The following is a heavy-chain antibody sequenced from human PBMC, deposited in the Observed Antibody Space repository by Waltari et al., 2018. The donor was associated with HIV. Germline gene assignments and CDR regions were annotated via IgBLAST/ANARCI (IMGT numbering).Heavy chain of an antibody. V-gene: IGHV1-18*01. CDR2: ISGYNGNT. J-gene: IGHJ6*02. Sequence: VQLVQSGAEMRKPAASVKVSCRASGYTFSAYTISRVRQAPGQGLEWMGLISGYNGNTNYAQKFQGRVNMTTDTSTGTAHMELRSLRSDDTAVYYCARGVSIVRGVMIRGHMDVWGQGTTVTVSS. CDR1: GYTFSAYT. D-gene: IGHD3-10*01. CDR3: ARGVSIVRGVMIRGHMDV.